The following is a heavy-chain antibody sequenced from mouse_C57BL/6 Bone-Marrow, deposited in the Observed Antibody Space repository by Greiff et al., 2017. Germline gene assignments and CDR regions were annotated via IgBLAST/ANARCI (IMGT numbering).Heavy chain of an antibody. J-gene: IGHJ1*03. CDR1: GFTFSGYG. D-gene: IGHD1-1*01. CDR2: ISSGGSYT. CDR3: ARHVYECYFDV. V-gene: IGHV5-6*01. Sequence: EVQLVESGGDLVKPGGSLKLSCAASGFTFSGYGMSWVRQTPDKRLEWVATISSGGSYTYYPDSVKGRFTISRDNAKNTLYLQMSRLKSEDTSMYSCARHVYECYFDVWGTGTTVTVSS.